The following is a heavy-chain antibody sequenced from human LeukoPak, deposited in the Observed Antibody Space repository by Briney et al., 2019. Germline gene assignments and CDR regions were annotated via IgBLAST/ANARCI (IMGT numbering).Heavy chain of an antibody. CDR3: VRAPGTGDYYYYYGMDV. J-gene: IGHJ6*02. CDR1: GGSISSYY. V-gene: IGHV4-59*01. CDR2: IYYSGST. Sequence: SETLSLTCTVSGGSISSYYWSWIRQPPGKGLEWIGYIYYSGSTNYNPSLKSRVTISVDTSKNQFSLKLSSVTAADTAVYYCVRAPGTGDYYYYYGMDVWGQGTTVTVSS. D-gene: IGHD7-27*01.